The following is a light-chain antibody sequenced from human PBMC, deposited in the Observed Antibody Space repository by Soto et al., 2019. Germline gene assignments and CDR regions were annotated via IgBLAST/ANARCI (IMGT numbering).Light chain of an antibody. CDR3: SSFGGSAKV. Sequence: QSALAQPPSASGSPGQSVTISCTGTSSDVGTYNYVSWYQQHPGKAPKLIIYDVSRRPSGVPDRFSGSKSGNTASLTVSGLRAEDEADYYCSSFGGSAKVFGGGTKVTVL. CDR1: SSDVGTYNY. CDR2: DVS. V-gene: IGLV2-8*01. J-gene: IGLJ2*01.